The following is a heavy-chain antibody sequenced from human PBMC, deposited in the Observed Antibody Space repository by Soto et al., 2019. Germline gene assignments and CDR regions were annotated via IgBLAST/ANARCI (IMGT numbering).Heavy chain of an antibody. J-gene: IGHJ4*02. CDR1: GYTFTSYG. D-gene: IGHD3-16*02. CDR2: SSAYSGNT. V-gene: IGHV1-18*01. CDR3: ARTFMITYGGVIVLPHLDY. Sequence: QVQLVQSGAEVKKPGASVKVSCKASGYTFTSYGTSWVRQAPGQGLEWMGWSSAYSGNTNYAQKLQGRVTMTTNTSTSTGYMELTSLRSDDTAVYYCARTFMITYGGVIVLPHLDYWGQGTLVTVSS.